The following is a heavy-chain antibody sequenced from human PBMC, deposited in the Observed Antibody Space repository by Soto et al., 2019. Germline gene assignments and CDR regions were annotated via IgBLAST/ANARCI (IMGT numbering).Heavy chain of an antibody. CDR3: AKAEWELRGDY. J-gene: IGHJ4*02. CDR1: GFTFSTSW. Sequence: EVQLVESGGGLVQPGGSLRLSCAASGFTFSTSWMNWVRQAPGKGLEWVAGIKEDGSEKYYVDSVKGRFTISKDNAENSLELHMNRLRVEDTAVYYCAKAEWELRGDYWGQGTLVTVSS. CDR2: IKEDGSEK. D-gene: IGHD1-26*01. V-gene: IGHV3-7*01.